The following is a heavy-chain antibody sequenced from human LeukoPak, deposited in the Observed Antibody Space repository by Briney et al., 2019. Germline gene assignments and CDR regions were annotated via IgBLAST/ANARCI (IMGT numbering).Heavy chain of an antibody. CDR1: GYTFTSYA. CDR2: INTNTGNP. CDR3: ARAVEAVAGTGNWFDP. V-gene: IGHV7-4-1*02. D-gene: IGHD6-13*01. J-gene: IGHJ5*02. Sequence: ASVKVFCKASGYTFTSYAMNWVRQAPGQGLEWMGWINTNTGNPTCAQGFTGRFVFSLDTSVSTAYLQISSLKAEDTAVYYCARAVEAVAGTGNWFDPWGQGTLVTVSS.